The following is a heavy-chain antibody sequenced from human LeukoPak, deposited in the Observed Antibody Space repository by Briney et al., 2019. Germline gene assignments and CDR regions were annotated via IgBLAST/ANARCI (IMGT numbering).Heavy chain of an antibody. CDR2: ISGSGGST. V-gene: IGHV3-23*01. J-gene: IGHJ5*01. CDR3: ARKWWENWFDS. CDR1: GFAFSSYA. Sequence: GGSLRLSCAASGFAFSSYAMSWVRQAPGKGLEWVSAISGSGGSTYYADSVKGRFTISRDNSKNTLYLQMNSLRAEDTAVYYCARKWWENWFDSWGQGALVTVSS. D-gene: IGHD2-15*01.